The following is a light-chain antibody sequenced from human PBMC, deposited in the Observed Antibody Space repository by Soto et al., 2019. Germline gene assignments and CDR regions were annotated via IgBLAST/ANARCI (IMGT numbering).Light chain of an antibody. CDR2: DSS. Sequence: EIVLTQSPATLSLSPGERATLSCRASQSVGSSLAWYQQKPGQAPRLLINDSSNRATGIPARFSGSGSGTDFTLTISSLEPEDFAVYYCQHYGTSLYTFGQGTKLEIK. V-gene: IGKV3-11*01. CDR1: QSVGSS. CDR3: QHYGTSLYT. J-gene: IGKJ2*01.